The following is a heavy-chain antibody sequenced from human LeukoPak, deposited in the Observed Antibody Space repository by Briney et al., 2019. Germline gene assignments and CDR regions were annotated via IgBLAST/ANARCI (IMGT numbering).Heavy chain of an antibody. CDR1: GFTFSSYG. V-gene: IGHV3-30*18. Sequence: SGGSLRLSCAASGFTFSSYGMHWVRQAPGKGLEWVAVISYDGSNRYYADSVKGRFTISRDNSKNTLYLQMNSLRAEDTAVYYCAKGQGRDSSGYYYGGDYYYYGMDVWGKGTTVTVSS. D-gene: IGHD3-22*01. J-gene: IGHJ6*04. CDR3: AKGQGRDSSGYYYGGDYYYYGMDV. CDR2: ISYDGSNR.